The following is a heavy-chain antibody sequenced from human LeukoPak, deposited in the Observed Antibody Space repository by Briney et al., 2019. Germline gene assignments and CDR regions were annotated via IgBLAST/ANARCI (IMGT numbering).Heavy chain of an antibody. CDR1: GFTFDGYA. J-gene: IGHJ3*02. V-gene: IGHV3-43*02. CDR3: AKSHLYYYERSGYPTPDAFDI. CDR2: ISGDGGST. Sequence: GGSLRLSCAASGFTFDGYAMHWVRQAPGKGLEWVSLISGDGGSTYYADSVKGRFTISRDNSKNSLYLQMNSLRTEDTALYYCAKSHLYYYERSGYPTPDAFDIWGQGTMVTVSS. D-gene: IGHD3-22*01.